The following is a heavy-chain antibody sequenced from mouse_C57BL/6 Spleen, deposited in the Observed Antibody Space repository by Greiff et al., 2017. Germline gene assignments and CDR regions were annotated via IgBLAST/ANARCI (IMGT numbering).Heavy chain of an antibody. V-gene: IGHV1-59*01. J-gene: IGHJ3*01. CDR2: IDPSDSYT. Sequence: QVQLQQPGAELVRPGTSVKLSCKASGYTFTSYWMHWVKQRPGQGLEWIGVIDPSDSYTNYNQKFKGKATLTVDTSSSTAYMQLSSLTSEDSAVYYCAPFYYGSSYGFAYWGQGTLVTVSA. D-gene: IGHD1-1*01. CDR3: APFYYGSSYGFAY. CDR1: GYTFTSYW.